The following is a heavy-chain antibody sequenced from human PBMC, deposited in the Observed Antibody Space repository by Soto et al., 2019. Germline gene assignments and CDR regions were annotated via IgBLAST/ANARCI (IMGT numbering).Heavy chain of an antibody. CDR3: AKGSGNRPQWLGYFHH. J-gene: IGHJ1*01. CDR2: ISVSGGST. Sequence: VGSLRLSCAASGFTFSSYAMSWVRQAPGKGLEWVSVISVSGGSTYYADSVKGRFTISRDNSKNTLYLQMNSLRAEDTAVYSCAKGSGNRPQWLGYFHHWGQGTLVTVSS. CDR1: GFTFSSYA. V-gene: IGHV3-23*01. D-gene: IGHD6-19*01.